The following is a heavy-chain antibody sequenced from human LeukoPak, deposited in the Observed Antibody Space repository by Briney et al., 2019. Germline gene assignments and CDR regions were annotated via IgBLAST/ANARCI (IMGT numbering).Heavy chain of an antibody. CDR3: WQDPNGNYIGAFDF. V-gene: IGHV3-23*01. Sequence: SGGSLRLSCAASGLIFHNYALVWIRRAPGKGPEWVSAILGGGGTFYADAVKGRFTISRDNSKNTLYLQMNSLRAEDTATYYCWQDPNGNYIGAFDFWGRGTMVTVSS. CDR1: GLIFHNYA. J-gene: IGHJ3*01. CDR2: ILGGGGT. D-gene: IGHD4-17*01.